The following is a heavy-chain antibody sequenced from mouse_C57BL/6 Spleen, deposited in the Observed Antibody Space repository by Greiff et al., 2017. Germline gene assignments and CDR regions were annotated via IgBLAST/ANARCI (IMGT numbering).Heavy chain of an antibody. J-gene: IGHJ1*03. D-gene: IGHD2-4*01. V-gene: IGHV1-54*01. Sequence: QVQLKESGAELVRPGTSVKVSCKASGYAFTNYLIEWVKQRPGQGLEWIGVINPGSGGTNYNEKFKGKATLTADKSSSTAYMQLSSLTSEDSAVYFCARRYDYDGDWYFDVWGTGTTVTVSS. CDR2: INPGSGGT. CDR1: GYAFTNYL. CDR3: ARRYDYDGDWYFDV.